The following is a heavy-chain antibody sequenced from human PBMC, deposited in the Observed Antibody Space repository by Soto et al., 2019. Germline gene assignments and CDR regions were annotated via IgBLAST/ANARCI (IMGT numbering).Heavy chain of an antibody. Sequence: QVHLVQSGSELKKPGASVKVSCKASGYTFTSYGVSWGRQSPGQGLEWMGWISTYSGNTKYAQKLQDRVTITTDTTTSTAYMELRSLRSDDTAVYYCARLAYVINEDDYWGQVTLVTVSS. V-gene: IGHV1-18*01. D-gene: IGHD3-10*02. J-gene: IGHJ4*02. CDR3: ARLAYVINEDDY. CDR1: GYTFTSYG. CDR2: ISTYSGNT.